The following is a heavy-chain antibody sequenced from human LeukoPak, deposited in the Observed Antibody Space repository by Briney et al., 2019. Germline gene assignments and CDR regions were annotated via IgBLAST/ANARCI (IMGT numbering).Heavy chain of an antibody. CDR1: GFTFSSYG. J-gene: IGHJ6*02. Sequence: GGSLRLSCAASGFTFSSYGMHWVRQAPGKGLEWVAVIWYDGSNKYYADSVKGRFTISRDNSKNTLYLQMNSLRPEDTALYYCAKEAFDYYYYYIMDVWGQGTLVTVSS. V-gene: IGHV3-30*02. CDR2: IWYDGSNK. D-gene: IGHD3-9*01. CDR3: AKEAFDYYYYYIMDV.